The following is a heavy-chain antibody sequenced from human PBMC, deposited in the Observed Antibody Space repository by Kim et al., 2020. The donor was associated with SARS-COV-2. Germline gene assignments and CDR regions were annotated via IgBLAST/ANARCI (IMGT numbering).Heavy chain of an antibody. D-gene: IGHD6-19*01. CDR1: GGSISSYY. V-gene: IGHV4-59*01. CDR2: IYYSGST. Sequence: SETLSLTCTVSGGSISSYYWSWIRQPPGKGLEWIGYIYYSGSTNYNPSLKSRVTISVDTSKNQFSLKLSSVTAADTAVYYCARGAFQRSGPTIYYYYYGMDVWGQGTTVTVSS. CDR3: ARGAFQRSGPTIYYYYYGMDV. J-gene: IGHJ6*02.